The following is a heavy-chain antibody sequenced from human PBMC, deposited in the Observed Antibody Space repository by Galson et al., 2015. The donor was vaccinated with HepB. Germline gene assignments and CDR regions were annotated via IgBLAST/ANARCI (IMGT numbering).Heavy chain of an antibody. D-gene: IGHD2-15*01. CDR2: INAGNGNT. CDR3: ARVIDCSGGSCQSFDY. J-gene: IGHJ4*02. Sequence: SVKVSCKASGGTFSSYTISWVRQAPGQRLEWMGWINAGNGNTKYSQKFQGRVTITRDTSASTAYMELSSLRSEDTAVYYCARVIDCSGGSCQSFDYWGQGTLVTVSS. CDR1: GGTFSSYT. V-gene: IGHV1-3*01.